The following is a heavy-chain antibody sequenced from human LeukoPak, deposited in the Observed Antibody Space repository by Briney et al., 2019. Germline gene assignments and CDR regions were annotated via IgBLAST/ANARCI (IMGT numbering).Heavy chain of an antibody. CDR1: GGSFSGYY. D-gene: IGHD3-22*01. V-gene: IGHV4-34*01. CDR3: ARFSSRRITMIVEKADAFDI. Sequence: SETLSLTCAVYGGSFSGYYWSWIRQPPGKGLEWIGEINHSGSTNYNPSLKSRVTISVDTSKNQFSLKLSSVTAADTAVYYCARFSSRRITMIVEKADAFDIWGQGTMATVSS. CDR2: INHSGST. J-gene: IGHJ3*02.